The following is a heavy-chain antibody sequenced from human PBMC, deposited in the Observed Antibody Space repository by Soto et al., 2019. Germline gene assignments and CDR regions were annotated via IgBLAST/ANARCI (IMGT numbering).Heavy chain of an antibody. J-gene: IGHJ5*02. CDR2: ISAYNGNT. D-gene: IGHD1-1*01. CDR1: CYTFTSYG. V-gene: IGHV1-18*01. Sequence: SVKVSFKASCYTFTSYGISWVRQAPVQGLEWMGWISAYNGNTNYAQKLQGRVTMTTDTSTSTAYMELRSLRSDDTAVYYCARVRPGTKRMVPFDPWAREPWSPSPQ. CDR3: ARVRPGTKRMVPFDP.